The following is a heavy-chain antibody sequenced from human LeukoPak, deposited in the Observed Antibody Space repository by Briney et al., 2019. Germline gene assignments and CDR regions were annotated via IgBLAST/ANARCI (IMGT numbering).Heavy chain of an antibody. CDR1: GFTFSSYG. V-gene: IGHV3-30*18. CDR2: ISYDGSNK. J-gene: IGHJ6*04. D-gene: IGHD3-10*01. Sequence: GRSLRLCCAASGFTFSSYGMHWGRQAPGKGLEWVAVISYDGSNKYYADSVKGRFTISRDNSKNTLYLQMNSLRAEDTAVYYCAKVFSVGMDVWGKGTTVTVSS. CDR3: AKVFSVGMDV.